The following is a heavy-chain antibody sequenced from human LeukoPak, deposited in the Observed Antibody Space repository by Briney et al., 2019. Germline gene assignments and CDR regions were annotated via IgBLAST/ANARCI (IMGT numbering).Heavy chain of an antibody. V-gene: IGHV3-74*01. D-gene: IGHD6-19*01. J-gene: IGHJ4*02. CDR3: ARGSTSGWPDYFDY. Sequence: GGSLRLSCAASGFTLSSYWMHWVRQAPGKGLVWVSRINGDGSSTPYANSVKGRFTISRDNAKNTLYLQMRSLRADDTAVYYCARGSTSGWPDYFDYWGQGSVVTVSS. CDR1: GFTLSSYW. CDR2: INGDGSST.